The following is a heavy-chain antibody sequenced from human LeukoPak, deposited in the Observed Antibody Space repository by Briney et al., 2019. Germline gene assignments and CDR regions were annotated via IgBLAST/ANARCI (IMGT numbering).Heavy chain of an antibody. CDR3: ARVPNRRYGDYYYYGMDV. Sequence: SVTVSCKASGGTFISYAISWVRQAPGQGLEWMGGIIPIFGTANYAQKFQGRVTITADESTSTAYMELSSLRSEDTAVYYCARVPNRRYGDYYYYGMDVWGQGTTVTVSS. CDR2: IIPIFGTA. CDR1: GGTFISYA. D-gene: IGHD4-17*01. J-gene: IGHJ6*02. V-gene: IGHV1-69*13.